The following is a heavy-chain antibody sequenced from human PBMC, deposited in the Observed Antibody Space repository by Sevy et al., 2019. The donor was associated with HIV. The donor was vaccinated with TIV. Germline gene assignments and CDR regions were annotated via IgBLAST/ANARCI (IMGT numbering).Heavy chain of an antibody. CDR3: ARLYSSSSGRGLDN. CDR1: GFTFGSYW. V-gene: IGHV3-7*01. D-gene: IGHD6-6*01. CDR2: IKEDGSGR. Sequence: GGSLRLSCAASGFTFGSYWMTWVRQAPGKGLEWVANIKEDGSGRFYVDSVRGGFTVSRDKARKTLYLQMNNLRGEDTALYYCARLYSSSSGRGLDNWGQGALVTVSS. J-gene: IGHJ4*02.